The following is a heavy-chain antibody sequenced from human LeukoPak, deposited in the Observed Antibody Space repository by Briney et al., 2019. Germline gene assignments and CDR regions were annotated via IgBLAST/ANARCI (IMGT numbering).Heavy chain of an antibody. Sequence: SVKVSCKASGGTFTNYAINWVRQAPGQGLEWMGGIIPILDVTNYAQKFQGRVTVTTDTSTSTLYMELRSLRSEDTALYFCAREFSGGYFDYWGQGTLVTVSS. CDR2: IIPILDVT. CDR1: GGTFTNYA. D-gene: IGHD3-16*01. CDR3: AREFSGGYFDY. V-gene: IGHV1-69*10. J-gene: IGHJ4*02.